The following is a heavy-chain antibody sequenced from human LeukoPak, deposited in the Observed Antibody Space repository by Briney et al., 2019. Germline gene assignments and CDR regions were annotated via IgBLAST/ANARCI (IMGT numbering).Heavy chain of an antibody. CDR2: IRYDGSNK. V-gene: IGHV3-30*02. CDR3: AKVGDYGDPRDY. Sequence: PGGSLRLSCAASGFTFSSYGMHWVRQAPGKGLEWVAFIRYDGSNKYYADSVKGRLTISRDNSKNTLYLRMNSLRAEDTAVYYCAKVGDYGDPRDYWGQGTLVTVSS. D-gene: IGHD4-17*01. CDR1: GFTFSSYG. J-gene: IGHJ4*02.